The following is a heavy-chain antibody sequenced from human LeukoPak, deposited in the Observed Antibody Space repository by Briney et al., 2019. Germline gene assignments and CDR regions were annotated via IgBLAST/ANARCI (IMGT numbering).Heavy chain of an antibody. CDR2: NSNSGNTI. V-gene: IGHV3-11*04. CDR1: GFTFGDYY. CDR3: ARYRVITNDYFDS. Sequence: NPGGSLRLSCAASGFTFGDYYMSWIRQAPGKGLEWVSYNSNSGNTIKEADSVKGRFTISRDNAQNSLFLQMKSLRAEDTAVYYCARYRVITNDYFDSWGQGTLVTVSS. J-gene: IGHJ4*02. D-gene: IGHD3-16*01.